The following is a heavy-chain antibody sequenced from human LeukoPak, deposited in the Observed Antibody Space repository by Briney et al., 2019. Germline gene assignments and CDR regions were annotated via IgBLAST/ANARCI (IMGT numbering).Heavy chain of an antibody. J-gene: IGHJ4*02. V-gene: IGHV3-7*04. D-gene: IGHD2-15*01. Sequence: PGGSLRLSCAASGXTFSNYWMTWVRQAPGKGLEWVANIKQDGSEKYYVDSVLGRFTLSRDNAKNSLYLQVNSLRAEDTAVYYCARDRRCSGGSCYYFDYWGQGTLVIVSS. CDR2: IKQDGSEK. CDR1: GXTFSNYW. CDR3: ARDRRCSGGSCYYFDY.